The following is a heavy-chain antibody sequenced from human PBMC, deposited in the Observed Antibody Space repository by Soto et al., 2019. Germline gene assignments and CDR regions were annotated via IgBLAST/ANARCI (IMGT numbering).Heavy chain of an antibody. CDR2: IIPLFGTA. D-gene: IGHD6-6*01. CDR3: ARGRPLEYCSSSFYYYYGMDV. J-gene: IGHJ6*02. Sequence: QVQLVQSGAEVKKPGSSVKVSCTASGGTVSSYAISWVRQAPGQGLEWMGGIIPLFGTANYAQKFQGRVTITADESTTTAYMERSSLRSEATAVYYCARGRPLEYCSSSFYYYYGMDVWGQGTTVTVSS. V-gene: IGHV1-69*01. CDR1: GGTVSSYA.